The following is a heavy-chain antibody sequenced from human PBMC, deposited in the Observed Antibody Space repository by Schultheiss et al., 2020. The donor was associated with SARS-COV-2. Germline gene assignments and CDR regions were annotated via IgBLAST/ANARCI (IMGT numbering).Heavy chain of an antibody. CDR2: INHSGST. CDR3: ARAHSVVVAATHFDY. Sequence: SQTLSLTCTVSGGSVSSSSYYWSWIRQPPGKGLEWIGEINHSGSTNYNPSLKSRVTISVDKSKNQFSLKLSSVTAADTAVYYCARAHSVVVAATHFDYWGQGTLVTVSS. D-gene: IGHD2-15*01. V-gene: IGHV4-39*07. J-gene: IGHJ4*02. CDR1: GGSVSSSSYY.